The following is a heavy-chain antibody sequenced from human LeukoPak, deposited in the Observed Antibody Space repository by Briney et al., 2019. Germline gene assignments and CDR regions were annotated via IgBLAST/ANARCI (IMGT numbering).Heavy chain of an antibody. CDR1: AYSFTSYY. D-gene: IGHD6-13*01. Sequence: GASVKVCCKASAYSFTSYYMHWVRQAPGQGLEWMGIINLSGGSTSYAQKFQGRATMTRDTSTSTVYMELSSLRSEDTAVYYCARVLPIADEGFDYWGQGTLVTVSS. CDR3: ARVLPIADEGFDY. J-gene: IGHJ4*02. CDR2: INLSGGST. V-gene: IGHV1-46*03.